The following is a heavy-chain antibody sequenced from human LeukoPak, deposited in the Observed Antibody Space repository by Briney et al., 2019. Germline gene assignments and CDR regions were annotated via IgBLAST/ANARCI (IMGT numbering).Heavy chain of an antibody. CDR2: IYSGGST. V-gene: IGHV3-66*01. Sequence: GGSLRLSCAASGFTVSSNYMSWVRQAPGKGLEWVSVIYSGGSTYYADSVKGRFTIPRDNSKNTLYLQMNSLRAEDTAVYYCARDIYYYGSGSCFDPWGQGTLVTVSS. D-gene: IGHD3-10*01. CDR1: GFTVSSNY. J-gene: IGHJ5*02. CDR3: ARDIYYYGSGSCFDP.